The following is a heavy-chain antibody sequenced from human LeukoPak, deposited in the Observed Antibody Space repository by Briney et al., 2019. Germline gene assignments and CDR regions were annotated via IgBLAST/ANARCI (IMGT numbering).Heavy chain of an antibody. J-gene: IGHJ5*02. CDR1: GDSVSSNSAA. Sequence: SQTLSLTCAISGDSVSSNSAAWNWIRQSPSRDLGRLGRTYYRSKWYNDYAVSVKSRITIKSDTSKNQFSLQLNSVTPEDTAVYYCARAQPSGVGNWFDPWGQGTLVTVSS. CDR2: TYYRSKWYN. V-gene: IGHV6-1*01. D-gene: IGHD1-14*01. CDR3: ARAQPSGVGNWFDP.